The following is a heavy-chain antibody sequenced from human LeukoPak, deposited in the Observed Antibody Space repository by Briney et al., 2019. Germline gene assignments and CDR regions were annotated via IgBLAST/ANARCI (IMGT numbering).Heavy chain of an antibody. D-gene: IGHD2-15*01. CDR3: ARSPVVAATSAPNWFDP. CDR1: GFTVSSNY. V-gene: IGHV3-53*01. J-gene: IGHJ5*02. Sequence: PGGSLILSCAASGFTVSSNYMSWVRQAPGKGLEWVSVIYSGDSTYYADSVKGRFTISRDNSKNTLYLQMNSLRAEDTAVYYCARSPVVAATSAPNWFDPWGQGTLVTVSS. CDR2: IYSGDST.